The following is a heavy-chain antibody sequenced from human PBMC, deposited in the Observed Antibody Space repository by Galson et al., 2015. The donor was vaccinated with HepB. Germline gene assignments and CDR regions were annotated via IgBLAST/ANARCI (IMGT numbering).Heavy chain of an antibody. CDR2: ITPSGDNT. Sequence: SLRLSCAASGFTFSYYAMSWVRQAPGKGLEWVSAITPSGDNTYSADSMKGRFTISRDKSQNTLFLQMNSLRADDTAIYFCAKVFPEKTDGWYRQALYYFDSWGQGTRVTVSS. CDR1: GFTFSYYA. J-gene: IGHJ4*02. CDR3: AKVFPEKTDGWYRQALYYFDS. V-gene: IGHV3-23*01. D-gene: IGHD6-19*01.